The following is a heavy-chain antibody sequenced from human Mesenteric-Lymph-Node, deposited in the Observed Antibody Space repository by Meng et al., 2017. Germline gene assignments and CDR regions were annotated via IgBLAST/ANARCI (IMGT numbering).Heavy chain of an antibody. Sequence: GSLRLSCTVSGGSISSSSYYWGWIRQPPGKGLEWIGSIYYSGSTYYNPSLKSRVTISVDTSKNQFSLKLNSVTAADTAVYYCARVNRWGLDCSGATCYFGYFDYWGQGTLVTVSS. CDR1: GGSISSSSYY. CDR2: IYYSGST. J-gene: IGHJ4*02. CDR3: ARVNRWGLDCSGATCYFGYFDY. D-gene: IGHD2-2*01. V-gene: IGHV4-39*07.